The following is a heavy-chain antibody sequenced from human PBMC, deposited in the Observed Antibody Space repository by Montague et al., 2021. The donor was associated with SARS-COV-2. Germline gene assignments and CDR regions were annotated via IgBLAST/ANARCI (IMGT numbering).Heavy chain of an antibody. CDR1: GGSISSGTYY. CDR2: INYSGKT. CDR3: ARRAQWQLSWFSDL. D-gene: IGHD6-19*01. J-gene: IGHJ2*01. V-gene: IGHV4-39*01. Sequence: SETLSLTCTVPGGSISSGTYYWGWVRQPPGKGLEWIGTINYSGKTYYNPSLKSRVTISVDTSKNQFSLKVTSVTAADTAVYYCARRAQWQLSWFSDLWGRGTLVTVSS.